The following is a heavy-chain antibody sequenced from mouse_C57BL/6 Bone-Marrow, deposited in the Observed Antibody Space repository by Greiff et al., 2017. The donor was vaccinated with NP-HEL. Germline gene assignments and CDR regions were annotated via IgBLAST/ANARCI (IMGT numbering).Heavy chain of an antibody. CDR3: ARVVTIGGYFDY. Sequence: VQLQQSGPVLVKPGASVKMSCKASGYTFTDYYMNWVKQSHGKSLEWIGVINPYNGGTSYNQKFKGKATLTVDKSSSTAYMELNILTSEDSAVYYCARVVTIGGYFDYWGQGTTLTVSS. D-gene: IGHD2-2*01. CDR2: INPYNGGT. J-gene: IGHJ2*01. CDR1: GYTFTDYY. V-gene: IGHV1-19*01.